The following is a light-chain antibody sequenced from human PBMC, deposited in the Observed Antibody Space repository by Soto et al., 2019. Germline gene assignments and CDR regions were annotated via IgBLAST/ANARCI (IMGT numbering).Light chain of an antibody. CDR2: ENN. CDR1: SSNIGAGYD. Sequence: QSVLTQPPSVSEAPGQRVTISCTGSSSNIGAGYDAHWYQQVPGTAPKILIYENNNRPSGVPDRFSGSKSGTSASLPITGLQAEDEAEDYCQSYDRSMSGYVFGTGTKVTVL. V-gene: IGLV1-40*01. CDR3: QSYDRSMSGYV. J-gene: IGLJ1*01.